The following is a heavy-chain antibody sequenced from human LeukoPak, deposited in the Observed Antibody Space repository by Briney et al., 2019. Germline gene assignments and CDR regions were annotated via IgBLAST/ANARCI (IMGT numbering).Heavy chain of an antibody. CDR1: GYTFTSYD. CDR2: MNPNNGNT. J-gene: IGHJ6*02. CDR3: ARLASSSWPLYYYYGMDV. D-gene: IGHD6-13*01. V-gene: IGHV1-8*01. Sequence: ASVKVSCKASGYTFTSYDTNWVRQATGRGLEWMGWMNPNNGNTGYAQKFQGRVTMTRSTSISTAYMELSSLRSEDTAVYYCARLASSSWPLYYYYGMDVWGQGTTVTVSS.